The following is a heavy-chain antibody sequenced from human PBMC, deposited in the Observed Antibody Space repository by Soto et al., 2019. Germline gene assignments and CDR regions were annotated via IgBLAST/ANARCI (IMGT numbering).Heavy chain of an antibody. CDR3: ARVPDCSSTSCYGRGRGNRPFDP. D-gene: IGHD2-2*01. J-gene: IGHJ5*02. CDR2: INSDGSNT. Sequence: GGSLRLSCAASGFTFYNHWMHWVRQAPGKGLVWVSRINSDGSNTNYADSVRGRFTISRDNAKNTVYLQVNTLRVEDTAVYYCARVPDCSSTSCYGRGRGNRPFDPWGQGTLVTVSS. CDR1: GFTFYNHW. V-gene: IGHV3-74*01.